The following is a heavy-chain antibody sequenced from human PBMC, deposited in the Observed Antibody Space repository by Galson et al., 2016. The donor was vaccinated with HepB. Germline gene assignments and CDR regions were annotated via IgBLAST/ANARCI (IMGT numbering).Heavy chain of an antibody. Sequence: SLRLSCATSGFTFSRYALHWVRQAPGKGLEWVAVMSYDGTNKYYADSVRGRFTISRDNSMDTLYLQMNSLRGEDTAVYYCARAGEDYGGHPSNYWGQGTQVTVSS. CDR2: MSYDGTNK. V-gene: IGHV3-30*04. CDR1: GFTFSRYA. J-gene: IGHJ4*02. CDR3: ARAGEDYGGHPSNY. D-gene: IGHD4-23*01.